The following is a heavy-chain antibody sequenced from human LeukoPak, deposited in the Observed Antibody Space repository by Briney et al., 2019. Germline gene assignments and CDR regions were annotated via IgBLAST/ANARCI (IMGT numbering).Heavy chain of an antibody. V-gene: IGHV4-34*01. Sequence: SETLSLTCAVYGGSFSGYYWSWIRQPPGKGLEWIGEINHSGSTNYNPSLKSRVTISVDRSKNQFSLKLSSVTAADTAVYYCARGRVIVVVPAARYSWFDPWGQGTLVTVSS. J-gene: IGHJ5*02. CDR3: ARGRVIVVVPAARYSWFDP. CDR1: GGSFSGYY. D-gene: IGHD2-2*01. CDR2: INHSGST.